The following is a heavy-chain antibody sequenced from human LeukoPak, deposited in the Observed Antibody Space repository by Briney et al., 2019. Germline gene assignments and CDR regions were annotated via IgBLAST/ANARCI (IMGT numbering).Heavy chain of an antibody. Sequence: PGGSLRLSCAASGFTFSTYSMNWVRQAPGKGLEWVSSITSPVGRIYYADSLKGRITISRDNARSTLYLQMNSLRAEDTAVYYCATAGRSSGWYGFDYWGQGILVTVSS. D-gene: IGHD6-19*01. V-gene: IGHV3-21*01. CDR2: ITSPVGRI. J-gene: IGHJ4*02. CDR3: ATAGRSSGWYGFDY. CDR1: GFTFSTYS.